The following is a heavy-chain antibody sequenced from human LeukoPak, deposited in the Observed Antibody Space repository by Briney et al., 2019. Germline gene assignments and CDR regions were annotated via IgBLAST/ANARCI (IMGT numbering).Heavy chain of an antibody. CDR2: IYHSGSI. J-gene: IGHJ3*02. D-gene: IGHD3-22*01. Sequence: SETLSLTCTVSGYSISSGYYWGWIRQPPGKGLEWIGSIYHSGSIYYNPSLKSRVTISVDTSKNQFSLKLSSVTAADTAVYYCARDPYYYDSSGSQRGDAFDIWGQGTMVTVSS. CDR1: GYSISSGYY. CDR3: ARDPYYYDSSGSQRGDAFDI. V-gene: IGHV4-38-2*02.